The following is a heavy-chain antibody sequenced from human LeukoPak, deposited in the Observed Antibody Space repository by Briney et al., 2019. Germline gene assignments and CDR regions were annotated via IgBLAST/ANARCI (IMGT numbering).Heavy chain of an antibody. CDR3: ARGSGLPGGYDYSHYYYYGMDV. Sequence: SVKVSCKASGGTFSSYAISWVRQAPGQGLEWMGRIIPILGIANYAQKFQGRVTITADKSTSTAYMELSSLRSEDTAVYYCARGSGLPGGYDYSHYYYYGMDVWGQGTTVTVSS. D-gene: IGHD5-12*01. CDR1: GGTFSSYA. V-gene: IGHV1-69*04. CDR2: IIPILGIA. J-gene: IGHJ6*02.